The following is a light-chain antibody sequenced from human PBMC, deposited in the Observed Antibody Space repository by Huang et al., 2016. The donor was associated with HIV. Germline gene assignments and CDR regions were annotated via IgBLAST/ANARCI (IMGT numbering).Light chain of an antibody. CDR3: QQYNNWPPWT. V-gene: IGKV3-15*01. J-gene: IGKJ1*01. CDR2: GAS. Sequence: EIVMTQSPATRSVSPGERATLSCRAGQSVTSNLAWYQQKPGQAPRLLIYGASTRATGIPARVSGSGSGTECTLTISSRQSEDFAVYCCQQYNNWPPWTFGQGTKVEIK. CDR1: QSVTSN.